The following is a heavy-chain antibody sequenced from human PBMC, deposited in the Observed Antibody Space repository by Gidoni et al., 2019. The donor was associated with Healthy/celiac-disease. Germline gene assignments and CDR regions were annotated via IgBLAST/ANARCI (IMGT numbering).Heavy chain of an antibody. V-gene: IGHV3-53*01. D-gene: IGHD6-13*01. J-gene: IGHJ4*02. CDR2: LYSGGST. CDR3: AREALSAAAGTFDY. CDR1: GFTASSNY. Sequence: EVQLEEAGGGWIQPGWAVRLSCAASGFTASSNYMRWVSQGPGKGLEGVSVLYSGGSTYDADSVKGRFTISRDNSKNTLYLQMNSLRAEDTAVYYCAREALSAAAGTFDYWGQGTLVTVSS.